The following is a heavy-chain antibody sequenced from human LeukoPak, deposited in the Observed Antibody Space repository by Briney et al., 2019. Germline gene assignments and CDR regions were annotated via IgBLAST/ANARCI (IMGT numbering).Heavy chain of an antibody. CDR1: GGSISSYY. J-gene: IGHJ4*02. CDR2: IYYTGNT. Sequence: PSETLSLTCTVSGGSISSYYWSWIRQPPGKGLEWIGYIYYTGNTNYNPSLKSRVTISVDTSKNQFSLKLSSVTAADTAVYYRARNVGDGYNSLGGYWGQGTLVTVSS. CDR3: ARNVGDGYNSLGGY. D-gene: IGHD5-24*01. V-gene: IGHV4-59*08.